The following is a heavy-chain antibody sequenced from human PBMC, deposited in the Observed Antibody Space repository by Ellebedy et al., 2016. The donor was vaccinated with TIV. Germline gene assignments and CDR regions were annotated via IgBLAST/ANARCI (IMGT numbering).Heavy chain of an antibody. CDR1: GGSIRSYY. J-gene: IGHJ2*01. D-gene: IGHD5-24*01. Sequence: MPSETLSLTCTVSGGSIRSYYWSRIRQPPGKRLEWIASIYYSGYTNHNPSLKSRVTVSLDTSKNQFSRKLSSVTAADTAVYYCASSRERPLYWYFGLWGRGTLVTVSS. V-gene: IGHV4-59*01. CDR3: ASSRERPLYWYFGL. CDR2: IYYSGYT.